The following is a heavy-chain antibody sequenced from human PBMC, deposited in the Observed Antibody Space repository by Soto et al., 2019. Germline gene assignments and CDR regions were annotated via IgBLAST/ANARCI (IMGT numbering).Heavy chain of an antibody. CDR3: AHLNYPGYSYGYFVIDY. CDR2: IYWNDDK. Sequence: SGPTLVKPTQTLTLTCTFSGFSLSTSGVGVGWIRQPPGKALEWLALIYWNDDKRYSPSLKSRLTITKDTSKNQVVLTMTNMDPVDTATYYCAHLNYPGYSYGYFVIDYWGQGTLVTVSS. V-gene: IGHV2-5*01. D-gene: IGHD5-18*01. CDR1: GFSLSTSGVG. J-gene: IGHJ4*02.